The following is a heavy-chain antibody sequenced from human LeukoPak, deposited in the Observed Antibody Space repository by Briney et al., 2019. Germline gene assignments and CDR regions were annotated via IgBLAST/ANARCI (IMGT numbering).Heavy chain of an antibody. CDR3: ARGNMWDYRRYYYYMDV. CDR1: GGSFSRYY. J-gene: IGHJ6*03. V-gene: IGHV4-34*01. D-gene: IGHD4-11*01. CDR2: INHRGST. Sequence: SNTLSLTCAVYGGSFSRYYWSWLRQPPGKGREGIGEINHRGSTNYNPSLKRRVTISVDTSKNQFSLKLTSVTAADTAIYYCARGNMWDYRRYYYYMDVWGKGTTVTVSS.